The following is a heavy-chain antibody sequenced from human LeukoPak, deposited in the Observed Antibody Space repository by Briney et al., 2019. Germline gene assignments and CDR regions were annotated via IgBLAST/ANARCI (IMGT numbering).Heavy chain of an antibody. CDR2: MNPNSGNT. Sequence: ASVKVSCKASGYTFTSYDINWARQATGQGPEWMGWMNPNSGNTGYAQKFQGRVTMTRNTSISTAYMELSSLRSEDTAVYYCARGRGAYCGGDCSYFDYWGQGTLVTVSS. J-gene: IGHJ4*02. CDR3: ARGRGAYCGGDCSYFDY. CDR1: GYTFTSYD. V-gene: IGHV1-8*01. D-gene: IGHD2-21*02.